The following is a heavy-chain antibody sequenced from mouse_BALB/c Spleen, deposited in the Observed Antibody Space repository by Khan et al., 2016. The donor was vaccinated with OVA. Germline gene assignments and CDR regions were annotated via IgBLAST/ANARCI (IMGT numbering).Heavy chain of an antibody. CDR3: ATHFGNPFAY. Sequence: MQLEESGAELVKPGASIKLSCTASGFNIKDTYMHWVKQRPEQGPEWIGRIDPTNDNIKYDPKFQDKATITADTSSNTAYLQLSSLTSEYTAVYYCATHFGNPFAYWGQGTLVSVSA. V-gene: IGHV14-3*02. CDR1: GFNIKDTY. CDR2: IDPTNDNI. J-gene: IGHJ3*01. D-gene: IGHD2-1*01.